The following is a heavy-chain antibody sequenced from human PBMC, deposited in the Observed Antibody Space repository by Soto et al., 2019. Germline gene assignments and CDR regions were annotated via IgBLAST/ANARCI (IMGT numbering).Heavy chain of an antibody. CDR1: GVSFSGYY. Sequence: SETLSLTCAVYGVSFSGYYWSWIRQPPGKGLEWIGEINHSGSTNYNPSLKSRVTISVDTSKNQFSLKLSSVTAADTAVYYCARLGDYYDSSGYYFHYWGQGTLVTVSS. D-gene: IGHD3-22*01. V-gene: IGHV4-34*01. CDR2: INHSGST. CDR3: ARLGDYYDSSGYYFHY. J-gene: IGHJ4*02.